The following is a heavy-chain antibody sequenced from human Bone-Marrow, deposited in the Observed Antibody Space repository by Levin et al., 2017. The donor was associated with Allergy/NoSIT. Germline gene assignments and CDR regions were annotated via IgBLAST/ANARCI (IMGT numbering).Heavy chain of an antibody. CDR1: GFTFNAFV. Sequence: GGSLRLSCAGSGFTFNAFVIHWVRLAPGKGLEWVALMSYDGTTAFYRDSVNGRFIVTRDNPKSTVDLQMHSLQTDDTAVYYCVRGSGTAYYKHLDVWGQGTTVIVSS. D-gene: IGHD1-26*01. CDR3: VRGSGTAYYKHLDV. V-gene: IGHV3-30-3*01. CDR2: MSYDGTTA. J-gene: IGHJ6*02.